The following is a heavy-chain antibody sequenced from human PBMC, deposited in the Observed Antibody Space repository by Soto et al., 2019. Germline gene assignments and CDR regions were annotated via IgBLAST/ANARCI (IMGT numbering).Heavy chain of an antibody. Sequence: SETLSLTCAVYGGSFSGYYWSWIRQPPGKGLEWIGEINHSGSTNYNPSLKSRVTISVDTSKNQFSLKLSSVTAADTAVYYCARELGKTAGWFDPWGQGNLVTVSS. V-gene: IGHV4-34*01. CDR1: GGSFSGYY. CDR3: ARELGKTAGWFDP. D-gene: IGHD7-27*01. J-gene: IGHJ5*02. CDR2: INHSGST.